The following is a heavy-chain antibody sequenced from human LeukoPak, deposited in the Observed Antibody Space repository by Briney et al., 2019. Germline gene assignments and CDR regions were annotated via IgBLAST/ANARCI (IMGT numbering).Heavy chain of an antibody. CDR3: AHRQYHFGALTFDI. V-gene: IGHV2-5*02. Sequence: SGPTLVKPTQTLTLTCTFSGFSLSTSGVGVGWIRQTPGKALEWLALIYWDDDKRYSPSLKSRLTITKDTSKKQVVLTMTKMDTVETATYYCAHRQYHFGALTFDIWGQGTVVTVSS. J-gene: IGHJ3*02. D-gene: IGHD3-16*01. CDR1: GFSLSTSGVG. CDR2: IYWDDDK.